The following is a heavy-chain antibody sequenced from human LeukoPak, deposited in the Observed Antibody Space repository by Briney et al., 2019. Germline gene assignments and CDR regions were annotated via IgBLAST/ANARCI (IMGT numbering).Heavy chain of an antibody. Sequence: GGSLRLSCAASRFTFSSYAMSWVRQAPGKGLEWVSAISGSGGSTYYADSVKGRFTISRDNSKNTLYLQMNSLRAEDTVVYYCATGVVPPRGTSAYWGQGTLVTVSS. J-gene: IGHJ4*02. CDR1: RFTFSSYA. V-gene: IGHV3-23*01. D-gene: IGHD2-2*01. CDR3: ATGVVPPRGTSAY. CDR2: ISGSGGST.